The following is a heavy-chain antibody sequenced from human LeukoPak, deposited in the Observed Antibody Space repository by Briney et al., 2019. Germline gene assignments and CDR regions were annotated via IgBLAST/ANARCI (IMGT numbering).Heavy chain of an antibody. CDR3: ARTGGATAKQKIDY. J-gene: IGHJ4*02. V-gene: IGHV1-18*01. D-gene: IGHD1-26*01. CDR2: ISAYNGNT. Sequence: GSSVKVSCKASGGTFSSYAISWVRQAPGQGLEWMGWISAYNGNTNYAQKLQGRVTMTTDTSTSTAYMELRSLRSDDTAVYYCARTGGATAKQKIDYWGQGTLVTVSS. CDR1: GGTFSSYA.